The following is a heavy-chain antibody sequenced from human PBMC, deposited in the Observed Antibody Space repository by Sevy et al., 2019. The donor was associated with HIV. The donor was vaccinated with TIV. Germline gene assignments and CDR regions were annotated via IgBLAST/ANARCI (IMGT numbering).Heavy chain of an antibody. CDR3: ARAVLEISTWRSDY. V-gene: IGHV3-21*01. D-gene: IGHD3-10*01. Sequence: GGSLRLSCAASGFTFSSYRMTWVRQAPGKGLEWVSCISSTSAYINYADSVKGRFTISRDNAKNLLYLQMDSLRAEDTPVYYCARAVLEISTWRSDYWGQGTLVTVSS. J-gene: IGHJ4*02. CDR2: ISSTSAYI. CDR1: GFTFSSYR.